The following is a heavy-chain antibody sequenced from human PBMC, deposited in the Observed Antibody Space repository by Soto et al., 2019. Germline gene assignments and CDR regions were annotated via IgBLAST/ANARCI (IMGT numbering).Heavy chain of an antibody. J-gene: IGHJ4*02. V-gene: IGHV1-18*04. D-gene: IGHD1-1*01. CDR3: ARHRNWKVDY. CDR2: VSPYNGNA. Sequence: ASVKVSCKTSGYTFSNYAISWVRQAPGQGLEWMGWVSPYNGNANYTEKFQGRVSMTTDTSTTTAYMELTSLTSDDTAVYYCARHRNWKVDYWGQGTLVTVSS. CDR1: GYTFSNYA.